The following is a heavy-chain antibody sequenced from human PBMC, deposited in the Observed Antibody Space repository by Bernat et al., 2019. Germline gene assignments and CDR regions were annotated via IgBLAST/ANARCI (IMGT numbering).Heavy chain of an antibody. CDR1: GFTFSSYS. CDR3: ARIRGGDFDY. D-gene: IGHD3-16*01. J-gene: IGHJ4*02. Sequence: EVQLVESGGGLVKPGGSLRLSCAASGFTFSSYSMNWVRQAPGKGLEWVASISSSSSYIYYADSVKGRFTITRDNAKNSLYLQMNSLRAEDTAVYYWARIRGGDFDYWGQGTLVTVSS. V-gene: IGHV3-21*01. CDR2: ISSSSSYI.